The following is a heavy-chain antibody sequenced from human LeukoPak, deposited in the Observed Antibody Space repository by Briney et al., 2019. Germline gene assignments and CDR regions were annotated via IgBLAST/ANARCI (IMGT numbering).Heavy chain of an antibody. V-gene: IGHV4-31*03. CDR2: IYYSGST. D-gene: IGHD2-2*01. Sequence: SETLSLTCTVSDGSISSGGYYWSWIRQHPGKGLEWIGYIYYSGSTYYNPSLKSRVTISVDTSKNQFSLKLSSVTAADTAVYYCARERYCSSTSCQTYYYYGMDVWGQGTTVTVSS. CDR3: ARERYCSSTSCQTYYYYGMDV. CDR1: DGSISSGGYY. J-gene: IGHJ6*02.